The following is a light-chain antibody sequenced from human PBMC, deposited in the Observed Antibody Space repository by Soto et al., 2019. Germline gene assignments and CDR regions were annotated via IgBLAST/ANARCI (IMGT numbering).Light chain of an antibody. J-gene: IGKJ1*01. CDR1: QSVGSN. CDR2: DAS. V-gene: IGKV3-11*01. Sequence: EIVLTQSPATLSLSPGERATVSGGASQSVGSNLAWYQQMPGQAPRLLIYDASIRATGIPARFSGSGSGTEFTLTISSLEPEDFAVYYCQQRSNWPPTFGQGTKVDIK. CDR3: QQRSNWPPT.